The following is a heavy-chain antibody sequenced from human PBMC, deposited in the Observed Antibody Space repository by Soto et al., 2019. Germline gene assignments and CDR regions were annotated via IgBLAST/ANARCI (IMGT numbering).Heavy chain of an antibody. J-gene: IGHJ4*02. D-gene: IGHD6-19*01. V-gene: IGHV3-23*01. CDR3: AKDGSSGWYHESDY. CDR2: ISGSGGST. CDR1: GFTFSSYA. Sequence: GGSLRLSCAASGFTFSSYAMSWVRQAPGKGLEWVSAISGSGGSTYYADSVKGRFTISRDNSKNTLYLQMNSLRAEDTAVYYCAKDGSSGWYHESDYWGQGTLVTVSS.